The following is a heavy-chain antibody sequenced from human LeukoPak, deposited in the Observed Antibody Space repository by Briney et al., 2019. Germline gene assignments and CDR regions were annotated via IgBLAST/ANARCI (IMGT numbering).Heavy chain of an antibody. V-gene: IGHV3-30-3*01. CDR3: ARGLYSSSSGADY. Sequence: GGSLRLSCAASGFTFSSYAMHWVRQAPGKGLEWVAVISYGGNNKYYADSVKGRFTISRDNSKNTLYLQMNSLRAEDTAVYYCARGLYSSSSGADYWGQGTLVTVSS. J-gene: IGHJ4*02. CDR2: ISYGGNNK. CDR1: GFTFSSYA. D-gene: IGHD6-6*01.